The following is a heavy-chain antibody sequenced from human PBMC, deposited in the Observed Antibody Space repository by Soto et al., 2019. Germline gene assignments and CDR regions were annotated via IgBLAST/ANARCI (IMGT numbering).Heavy chain of an antibody. Sequence: SETLSLTCSVSGGSIRSGDYYWSWIRQPPGKGPEWIGFIYDTGSAYYNLSLESRVTMSVDTSKNQFSLKLSSVTAADTAVYYCARVPFPYYYDSSGPFDYWGQGTLVTVSS. D-gene: IGHD3-22*01. CDR2: IYDTGSA. J-gene: IGHJ4*02. CDR1: GGSIRSGDYY. CDR3: ARVPFPYYYDSSGPFDY. V-gene: IGHV4-30-4*01.